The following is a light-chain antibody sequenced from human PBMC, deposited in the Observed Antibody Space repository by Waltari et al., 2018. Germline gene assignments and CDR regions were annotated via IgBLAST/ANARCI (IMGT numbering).Light chain of an antibody. Sequence: CYQHHPGRARKLIIYDVTKRPSGVSSRLSGSRSGNTASLTISGLQAEDEADYYCSSYTTDSVVIFGGGTEVTVL. V-gene: IGLV2-14*03. CDR2: DVT. J-gene: IGLJ2*01. CDR3: SSYTTDSVVI.